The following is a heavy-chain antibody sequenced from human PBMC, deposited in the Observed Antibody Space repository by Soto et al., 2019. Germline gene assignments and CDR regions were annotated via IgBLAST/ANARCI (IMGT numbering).Heavy chain of an antibody. CDR2: INPATGAT. V-gene: IGHV1-2*02. J-gene: IGHJ3*02. Sequence: QLHLVQSGAVVKKPGASVTVSCSASGYPVTAYYMHWVRQAPGRGLEWMGGINPATGATKYTQTFQGRVAITRETSSGTVFMELSGLTSGDTAVCYGAGGGGVGVAGAAAFEMWGQGTLVTVSS. CDR1: GYPVTAYY. CDR3: AGGGGVGVAGAAAFEM. D-gene: IGHD6-19*01.